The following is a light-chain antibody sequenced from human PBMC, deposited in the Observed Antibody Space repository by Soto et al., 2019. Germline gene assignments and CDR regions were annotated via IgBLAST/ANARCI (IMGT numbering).Light chain of an antibody. CDR1: SSNIGAGQD. V-gene: IGLV1-40*01. J-gene: IGLJ1*01. CDR2: DSN. CDR3: QSYGTSLSGLYV. Sequence: QAVRTQPPSVSGAPGQRVTISCTGTSSNIGAGQDVHWYRQLPGAAPKFLISDSNNRASGVPDRFSVSKSGASASLAITGLRAEDEGDYFCQSYGTSLSGLYVFGTGTKVTV.